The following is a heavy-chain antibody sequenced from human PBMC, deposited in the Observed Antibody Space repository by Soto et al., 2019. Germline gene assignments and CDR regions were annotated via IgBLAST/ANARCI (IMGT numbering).Heavy chain of an antibody. J-gene: IGHJ4*02. D-gene: IGHD3-22*01. CDR2: FDPEDGET. V-gene: IGHV1-24*01. CDR3: ATIIGYDSSGYPHDHNSKPFDY. CDR1: GYTLTELS. Sequence: GASVKVSCKVSGYTLTELSMHWVRQAPGKGLEWMGGFDPEDGETIYAQKFQGRVTMTEDTSTDTAYMELSSLRSEDTAVYYCATIIGYDSSGYPHDHNSKPFDYWGQGTLVTVSS.